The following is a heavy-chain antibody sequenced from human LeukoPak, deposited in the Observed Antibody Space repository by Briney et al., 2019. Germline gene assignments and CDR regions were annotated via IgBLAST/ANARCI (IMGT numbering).Heavy chain of an antibody. Sequence: GGSLRLSCTASRFIFTSYAMSWVRQAPGKGLEWVSAISDSGGRTYYADSVKGRFTISRDNSKNTLYLQMNSLRAEDTAVYYCARQRGYSYAKKAFDIWGQGTMVTVSS. CDR1: RFIFTSYA. CDR2: ISDSGGRT. CDR3: ARQRGYSYAKKAFDI. J-gene: IGHJ3*02. V-gene: IGHV3-23*01. D-gene: IGHD5-18*01.